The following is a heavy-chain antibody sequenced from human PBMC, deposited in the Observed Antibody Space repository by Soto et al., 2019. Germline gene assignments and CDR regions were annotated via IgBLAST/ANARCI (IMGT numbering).Heavy chain of an antibody. CDR3: ARPFSGVVAATLGGAFDI. Sequence: GGSLRLSCAASGFTFSSYAMHWVRQAPGKGLEWVAVISYDGSNKYYADSVKGRFTISRDNSKNTLYLQMNSLRAEDTAVYYCARPFSGVVAATLGGAFDIWGQGTMVTVSS. J-gene: IGHJ3*02. V-gene: IGHV3-30-3*01. D-gene: IGHD2-15*01. CDR2: ISYDGSNK. CDR1: GFTFSSYA.